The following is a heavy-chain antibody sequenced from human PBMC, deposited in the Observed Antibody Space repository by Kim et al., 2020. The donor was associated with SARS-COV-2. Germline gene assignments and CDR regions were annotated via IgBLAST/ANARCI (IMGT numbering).Heavy chain of an antibody. D-gene: IGHD2-2*01. J-gene: IGHJ5*02. CDR1: GYTFTSYY. V-gene: IGHV1-46*01. Sequence: ASVKVSCKASGYTFTSYYMHWVRQAPGQGLEWMGIINPSGGSTSYAQKFQGRVTRTRDTSTSTVYMELSSLRSEDTAVYYCAMYCSSTSCYEGGDWFDPWGQGTLVTVSS. CDR2: INPSGGST. CDR3: AMYCSSTSCYEGGDWFDP.